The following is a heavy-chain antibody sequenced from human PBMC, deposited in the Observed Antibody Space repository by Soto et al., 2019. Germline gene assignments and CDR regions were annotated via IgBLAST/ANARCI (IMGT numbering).Heavy chain of an antibody. CDR3: ARAEVDN. Sequence: PGGSLRLSCAASGFTFGDYWMHWVRQAPGKGPEWVSRMTSDGRTIQYADSVKGRFTASRDNAKSTLYLQMNSLRAEDTAVYYCARAEVDNWGQGTLVTVSS. J-gene: IGHJ4*02. V-gene: IGHV3-74*01. CDR2: MTSDGRTI. CDR1: GFTFGDYW.